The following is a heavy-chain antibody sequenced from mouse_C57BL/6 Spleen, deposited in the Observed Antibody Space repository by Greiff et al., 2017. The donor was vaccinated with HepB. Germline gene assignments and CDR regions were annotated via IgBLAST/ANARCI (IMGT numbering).Heavy chain of an antibody. CDR1: GFTFSSYT. V-gene: IGHV5-9*01. CDR3: ARHDLLRYAMDY. D-gene: IGHD1-1*01. Sequence: EVQGVESGGGLVKPGGSLKLSCAASGFTFSSYTMSWVRQTPEKRLEWVATISGGGGNTYYPDSVKGRFTISRDNAKNTLYLQMSSLRSEDTALYYCARHDLLRYAMDYWGQGTSVTVSS. J-gene: IGHJ4*01. CDR2: ISGGGGNT.